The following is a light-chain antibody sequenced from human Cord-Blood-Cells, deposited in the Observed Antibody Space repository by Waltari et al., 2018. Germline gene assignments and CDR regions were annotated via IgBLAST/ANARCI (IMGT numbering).Light chain of an antibody. V-gene: IGLV2-14*01. CDR2: DVS. J-gene: IGLJ3*02. CDR3: SSYTSSSTWV. Sequence: QSALTQPASVSGSPGQSITISCTGTSSDVGGYNYVSWYQQHPGKAPKLMIDDVSKRPDGASKRLSDSKSGNTASLTISGLQAEDEADYYCSSYTSSSTWVFGGGTKLTVL. CDR1: SSDVGGYNY.